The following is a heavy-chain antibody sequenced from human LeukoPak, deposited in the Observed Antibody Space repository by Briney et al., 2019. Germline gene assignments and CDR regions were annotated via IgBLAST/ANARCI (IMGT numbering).Heavy chain of an antibody. CDR1: GGSISSSSYY. D-gene: IGHD3-16*02. CDR2: IYYSGST. V-gene: IGHV4-39*01. Sequence: SETLSLTCTVPGGSISSSSYYWGWIRQPRGKGLEWIGSIYYSGSTYYNPSLKSRVTISVDTSKNQFSLKLSSVTAADTAVYYCASIRSILGELSSFDYWGQGTLGTVSS. CDR3: ASIRSILGELSSFDY. J-gene: IGHJ4*02.